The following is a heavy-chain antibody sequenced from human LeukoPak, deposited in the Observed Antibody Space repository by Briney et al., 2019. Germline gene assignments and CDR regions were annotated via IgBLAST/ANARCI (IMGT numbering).Heavy chain of an antibody. D-gene: IGHD2-15*01. CDR2: ISGSGGTT. CDR1: GFIFNTYG. CDR3: AKHKNIKGGTFDPFDI. J-gene: IGHJ3*02. Sequence: AGGTLRLSCAASGFIFNTYGMSWVRQAPGKGLEWVSAISGSGGTTYYAESVKGRFTISRDNSKNTLDLRMNSLTAEDTAVYYCAKHKNIKGGTFDPFDIWGQGTMVIVFS. V-gene: IGHV3-23*01.